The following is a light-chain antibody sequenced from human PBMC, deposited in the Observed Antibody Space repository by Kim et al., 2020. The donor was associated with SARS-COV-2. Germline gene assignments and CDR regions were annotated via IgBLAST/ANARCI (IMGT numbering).Light chain of an antibody. J-gene: IGLJ3*02. V-gene: IGLV2-11*01. CDR3: SSYAGSYTWV. Sequence: GQSVTIPCTGTSSDVGRYNYVSWYQQHPGKAPKLMIYEVTKRPSGVPDRFSGSKSGNTASLTISGLQAEDETDYYCSSYAGSYTWVFGGGTQLTVL. CDR2: EVT. CDR1: SSDVGRYNY.